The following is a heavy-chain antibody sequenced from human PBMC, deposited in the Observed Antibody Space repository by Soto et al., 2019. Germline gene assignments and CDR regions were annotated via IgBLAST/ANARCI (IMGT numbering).Heavy chain of an antibody. CDR2: INHSGST. J-gene: IGHJ3*02. Sequence: SETLSLTCAVYGGSFSGYYWSWIRQPPGKGLEWIGEINHSGSTNYNPSLKSRVTISVDTSKNQFSLKLSSVTAADTAVYYCAREVVYGGNSNAFDIWGQGTMVTVSS. CDR3: AREVVYGGNSNAFDI. CDR1: GGSFSGYY. D-gene: IGHD4-17*01. V-gene: IGHV4-34*01.